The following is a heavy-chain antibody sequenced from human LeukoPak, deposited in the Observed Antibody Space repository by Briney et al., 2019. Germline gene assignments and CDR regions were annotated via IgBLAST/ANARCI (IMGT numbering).Heavy chain of an antibody. CDR3: AKDFGRAVAGDPYYYYGMDV. J-gene: IGHJ6*02. Sequence: GRSLRLSCAASGFTFSSYGMHWVCQAPGKGLEWVAVISYDGSNKYYADSVKGRFTISRDNSKNTLYLQMNSLRAEDTAVYYCAKDFGRAVAGDPYYYYGMDVWGQGTTVTVSS. CDR2: ISYDGSNK. CDR1: GFTFSSYG. V-gene: IGHV3-30*18. D-gene: IGHD6-19*01.